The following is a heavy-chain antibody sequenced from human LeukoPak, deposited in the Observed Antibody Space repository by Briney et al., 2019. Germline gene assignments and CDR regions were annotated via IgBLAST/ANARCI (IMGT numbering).Heavy chain of an antibody. Sequence: ASVKVSCKASGYTFTSYYMHWVRQAPGQGLEWMGIINPSGGSTSYAQKFQGRVTMTRDMSTSTVYMELRSLRSEDTAVYYCARGGSYCSSTSCPHNGLDFDYWGQGTLVTVSS. CDR2: INPSGGST. D-gene: IGHD2-2*01. V-gene: IGHV1-46*01. CDR1: GYTFTSYY. J-gene: IGHJ4*02. CDR3: ARGGSYCSSTSCPHNGLDFDY.